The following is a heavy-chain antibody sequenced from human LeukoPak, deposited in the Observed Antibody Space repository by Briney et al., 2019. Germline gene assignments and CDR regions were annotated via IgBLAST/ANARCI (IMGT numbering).Heavy chain of an antibody. D-gene: IGHD1-1*01. CDR2: MNPNSGNT. V-gene: IGHV1-8*01. Sequence: ASVKVSCKASGYTFTSYDINWVRQATGQRLEWMGWMNPNSGNTGYAQKFQGRVTMTRNTSISTAYMELSSLRSEDTAVYYCARAMGRTGTTFWFDPWGQGTLVTVSS. CDR3: ARAMGRTGTTFWFDP. J-gene: IGHJ5*02. CDR1: GYTFTSYD.